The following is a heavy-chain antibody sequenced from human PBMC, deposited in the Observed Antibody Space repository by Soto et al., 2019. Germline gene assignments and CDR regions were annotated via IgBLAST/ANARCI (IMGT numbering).Heavy chain of an antibody. D-gene: IGHD3-22*01. Sequence: EVQVVESGGGLVQPGGSLRLSCAASGFTFIDHYMDWVRQAPGKGLEWVGRIRNKAKTYTTDYAASVKGRFTISRDDSKNSLYLQMNSLKIEDTALYYCVRVRDYYDSNGYSVDAFDIWGQGKMVTVSS. J-gene: IGHJ3*02. CDR3: VRVRDYYDSNGYSVDAFDI. V-gene: IGHV3-72*01. CDR1: GFTFIDHY. CDR2: IRNKAKTYTT.